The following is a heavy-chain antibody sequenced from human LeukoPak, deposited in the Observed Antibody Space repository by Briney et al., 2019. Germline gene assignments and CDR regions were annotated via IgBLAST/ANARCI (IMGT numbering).Heavy chain of an antibody. Sequence: GGPLRLSCAASGFTFSSYAMSWVRQAPGKGLEWVSAISGSGGSTYYADSVKGRFTISRDNSKNTLYLQMNSLRAEDTAVYYCAKSRRWLVGDNWFDPWGQGTLVTVSS. V-gene: IGHV3-23*01. CDR3: AKSRRWLVGDNWFDP. CDR2: ISGSGGST. J-gene: IGHJ5*02. CDR1: GFTFSSYA. D-gene: IGHD6-19*01.